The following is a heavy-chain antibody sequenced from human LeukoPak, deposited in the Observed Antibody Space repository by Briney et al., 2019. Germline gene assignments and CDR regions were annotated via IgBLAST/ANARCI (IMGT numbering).Heavy chain of an antibody. Sequence: SLRLSCLGSGFIFGEHAISWVRQAPGKGLEWVGFIRSEAYGETTEYAASVSGRFTTSRDNTRGIAYLQMNNLKTEDTAVYYCARGPILLWIHNGMDVWGPGTTVTVSS. V-gene: IGHV3-49*04. CDR3: ARGPILLWIHNGMDV. D-gene: IGHD3-10*01. CDR1: GFIFGEHA. J-gene: IGHJ6*02. CDR2: IRSEAYGETT.